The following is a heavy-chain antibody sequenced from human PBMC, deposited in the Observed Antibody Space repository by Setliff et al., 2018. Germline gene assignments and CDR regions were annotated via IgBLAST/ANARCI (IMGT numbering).Heavy chain of an antibody. CDR1: GFTFKTYS. D-gene: IGHD2-21*02. V-gene: IGHV1-18*01. Sequence: ASVKVSCKASGFTFKTYSFSWIRQAPGQGLEWVGWISGYNSNTIYAQNFQGRVTMTTDASTNTAYMELSSLRSEDTAVYYCAALRVVTNSPTSYYYYMDVWGEGTTVTVSS. CDR2: ISGYNSNT. J-gene: IGHJ6*03. CDR3: AALRVVTNSPTSYYYYMDV.